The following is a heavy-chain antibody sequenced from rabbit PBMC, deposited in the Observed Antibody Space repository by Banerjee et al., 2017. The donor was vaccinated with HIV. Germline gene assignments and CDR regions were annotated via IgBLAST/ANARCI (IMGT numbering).Heavy chain of an antibody. V-gene: IGHV1S45*01. J-gene: IGHJ4*01. CDR2: INTSSGNT. Sequence: QEQLEESGGGLVKPEGSLKLTCTASGFDISSYHMSWVRQAPGKGLEWIACINTSSGNTVYASWAKGRFTISKTSSTTVALQMTSLTAADTATYFCARDLAAVTGWNFGLWGQGTLVPS. CDR1: GFDISSYHM. D-gene: IGHD7-1*01. CDR3: ARDLAAVTGWNFGL.